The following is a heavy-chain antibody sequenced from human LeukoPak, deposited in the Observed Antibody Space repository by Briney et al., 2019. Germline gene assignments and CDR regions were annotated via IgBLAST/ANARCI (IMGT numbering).Heavy chain of an antibody. D-gene: IGHD3-10*01. CDR1: GFTFSSYW. Sequence: PGGSLRLACAASGFTFSSYWMHWVRQAPGKGLVWVSRINSDGSSTSYADSVKGRFTISRDNAKNTLYLQMNSLRAEDTAMYYCARDSMVRGVIRQYYYGIDVWGKGTTVTVSS. J-gene: IGHJ6*04. CDR2: INSDGSST. CDR3: ARDSMVRGVIRQYYYGIDV. V-gene: IGHV3-74*01.